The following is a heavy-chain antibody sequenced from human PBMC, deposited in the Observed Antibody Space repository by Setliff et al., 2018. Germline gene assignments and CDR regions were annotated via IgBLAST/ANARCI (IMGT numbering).Heavy chain of an antibody. CDR1: GYSISSGYY. J-gene: IGHJ4*02. V-gene: IGHV4-38-2*02. CDR3: AGGRRYDYGWDFDY. Sequence: SETLSLTCTVSGYSISSGYYWSWIRQPPGKRLEWIGEIIHSGSTNYNPSLKSRVTISMDTSKNQFSPKLTSVTAADTAVYYCAGGRRYDYGWDFDYWGQGTLVTVSS. CDR2: IIHSGST. D-gene: IGHD4-17*01.